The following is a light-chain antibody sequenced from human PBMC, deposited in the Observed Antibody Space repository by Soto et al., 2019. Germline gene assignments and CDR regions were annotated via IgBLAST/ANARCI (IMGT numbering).Light chain of an antibody. CDR1: QSVKSD. J-gene: IGKJ1*01. V-gene: IGKV3-15*01. CDR2: AAS. CDR3: QQYYNWPRT. Sequence: EVELTQSPATLSLSPGERVTLSCRAIQSVKSDLAWYQQKPGQSPRLLISAASTRATGLPARFSGTGSGTEFTLTISSLRSEDFAVYFCQQYYNWPRTFGQGTKVDIK.